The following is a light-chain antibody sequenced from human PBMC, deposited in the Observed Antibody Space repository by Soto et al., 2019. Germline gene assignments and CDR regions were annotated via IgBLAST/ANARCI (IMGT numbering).Light chain of an antibody. CDR1: QSVSSRN. V-gene: IGKV3-20*01. CDR3: QSYGDSPPAYT. CDR2: GAS. Sequence: EIVLTQSPGTLSLSPGEGATLSCRASQSVSSRNLAWFRQKPGQAPRLLIYGASNRAPGIPDRFSGSGSGTVFILPVNRVEPEAIAVYLCQSYGDSPPAYTFGQGTKLQIK. J-gene: IGKJ2*01.